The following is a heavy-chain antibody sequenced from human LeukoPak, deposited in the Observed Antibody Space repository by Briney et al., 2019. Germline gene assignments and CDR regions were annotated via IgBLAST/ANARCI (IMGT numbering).Heavy chain of an antibody. Sequence: PSETLSLTYTVSGGSISSYYWSWIRQPPGKGLEWIGYIYYSGSTNYNPSLKSRVTISVDTSKNQFSLKLSSVTAADTAVYYCARDPGYCSSTSCYGALSWFDPWGQGTLVTVSS. CDR3: ARDPGYCSSTSCYGALSWFDP. D-gene: IGHD2-2*01. V-gene: IGHV4-59*01. J-gene: IGHJ5*02. CDR1: GGSISSYY. CDR2: IYYSGST.